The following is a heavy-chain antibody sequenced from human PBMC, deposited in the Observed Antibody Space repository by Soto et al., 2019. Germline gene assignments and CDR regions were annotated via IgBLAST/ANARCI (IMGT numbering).Heavy chain of an antibody. Sequence: QVQLVESGGGVVQPGRSLRLSCAASGFTFSSYGMHWVRQAPGKGLEWVAVIWYDGSNKYYADSVKGRFTISRDNSKNTPYLQMNSLRAEDTAVYYCARDREIKFGAAVLSYWGQGTLVTVSS. CDR3: ARDREIKFGAAVLSY. CDR1: GFTFSSYG. J-gene: IGHJ4*02. CDR2: IWYDGSNK. D-gene: IGHD6-13*01. V-gene: IGHV3-33*01.